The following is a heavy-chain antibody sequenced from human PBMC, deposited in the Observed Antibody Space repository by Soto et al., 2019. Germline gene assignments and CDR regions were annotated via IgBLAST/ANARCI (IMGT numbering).Heavy chain of an antibody. CDR2: IKQDGSEK. V-gene: IGHV3-7*01. D-gene: IGHD2-15*01. CDR1: GFTFSSYG. CDR3: ATSHDASSTCCRTYLGN. Sequence: PGGSLRLSCAASGFTFSSYGMSWVRQAPRKGLEWVANIKQDGSEKYYVDSVKGRFTISRDNAKNSLYLQMNSLRAEDTAVYYCATSHDASSTCCRTYLGNWEQESLVAASS. J-gene: IGHJ4*01.